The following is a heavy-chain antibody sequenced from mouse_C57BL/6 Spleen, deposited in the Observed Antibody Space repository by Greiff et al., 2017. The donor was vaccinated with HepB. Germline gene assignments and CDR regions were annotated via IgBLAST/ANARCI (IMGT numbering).Heavy chain of an antibody. Sequence: QVQLQQSGAELVRPGASVTLSCKASGYTFTDYEMHWVKQTPVHGLEWIGAIDPETGGTAYNQKFKGKAILTADKSSSTAYMELRRLTSEDSAVYYCTRGEVDGYLFDYWGQGTTLTVSS. CDR2: IDPETGGT. CDR1: GYTFTDYE. CDR3: TRGEVDGYLFDY. V-gene: IGHV1-15*01. D-gene: IGHD2-3*01. J-gene: IGHJ2*01.